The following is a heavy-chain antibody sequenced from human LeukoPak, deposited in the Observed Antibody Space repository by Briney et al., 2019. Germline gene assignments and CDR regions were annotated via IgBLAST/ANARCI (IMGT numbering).Heavy chain of an antibody. Sequence: GGSLRLSCGASGFTFSSYGMHWVRQAPAKELEGVAVIWYDGSNKYYAASVKGRFTISRYNSANTLYLQMNSLRGEDTALYYCARGTNWNYFDHWGQGTPVTVSS. CDR1: GFTFSSYG. D-gene: IGHD1-20*01. CDR3: ARGTNWNYFDH. V-gene: IGHV3-33*01. CDR2: IWYDGSNK. J-gene: IGHJ4*02.